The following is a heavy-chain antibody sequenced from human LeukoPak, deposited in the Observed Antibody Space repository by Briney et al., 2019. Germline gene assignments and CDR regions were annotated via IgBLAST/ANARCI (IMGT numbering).Heavy chain of an antibody. V-gene: IGHV1-3*01. CDR3: ARYQNYYGSGSYFDYGMDV. Sequence: ASVKVSCKASGYTFTSYAMHWVRQAPGQRLEWMGWIHAGNGKTKYSQKFQGRVTITRDTSASTAYMELSSLRSEDTAVYYCARYQNYYGSGSYFDYGMDVWGQGTTVTASS. CDR2: IHAGNGKT. D-gene: IGHD3-10*01. J-gene: IGHJ6*02. CDR1: GYTFTSYA.